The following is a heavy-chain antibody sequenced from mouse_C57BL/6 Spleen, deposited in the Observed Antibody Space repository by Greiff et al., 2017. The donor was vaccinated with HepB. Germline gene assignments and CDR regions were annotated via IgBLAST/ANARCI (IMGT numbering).Heavy chain of an antibody. CDR3: ARAHYYGSSYGYAMDY. Sequence: EVKLVESGGGLVKPGGSLKLSCAASGFTFSSYAMSWVRQTPEKRLEWVATISDGGSYTYYPDNVKGRFTISRDNAKNNLYLQMSHLKSEDTAMYYCARAHYYGSSYGYAMDYWGQGTSVTVSS. J-gene: IGHJ4*01. CDR1: GFTFSSYA. V-gene: IGHV5-4*03. D-gene: IGHD1-1*01. CDR2: ISDGGSYT.